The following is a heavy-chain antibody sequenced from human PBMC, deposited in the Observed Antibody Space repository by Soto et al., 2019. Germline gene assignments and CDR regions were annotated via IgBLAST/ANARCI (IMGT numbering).Heavy chain of an antibody. CDR3: AHRLPGPSGYDV. J-gene: IGHJ6*02. CDR1: GFSLTSGVVG. CDR2: IYWNDEQ. V-gene: IGHV2-5*01. D-gene: IGHD6-13*01. Sequence: QITLKESGPTLVKPTQTLTLTCTFSGFSLTSGVVGVGWIRQPPGEALEWLALIYWNDEQYYNPSLRNRLTITRDTSKIQVGLTMTNMYPADTATYYCAHRLPGPSGYDVWGQGTTVTVSS.